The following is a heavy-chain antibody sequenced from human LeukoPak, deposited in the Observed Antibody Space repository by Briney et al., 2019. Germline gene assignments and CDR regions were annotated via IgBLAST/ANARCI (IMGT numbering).Heavy chain of an antibody. V-gene: IGHV3-33*01. CDR1: GFTFRSYG. CDR2: IWYDGSNK. CDR3: ARDYLDWYFDL. Sequence: PGRSLRLSCAESGFTFRSYGMHWVRQAPGKGLEWVAVIWYDGSNKYYADSVKGRFTISRDNSKNTLYLQMNSLRAEDTAVYYCARDYLDWYFDLWGRGTLVTVSS. J-gene: IGHJ2*01.